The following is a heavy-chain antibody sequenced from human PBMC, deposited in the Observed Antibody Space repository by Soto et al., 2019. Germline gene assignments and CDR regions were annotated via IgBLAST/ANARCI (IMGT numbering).Heavy chain of an antibody. D-gene: IGHD6-13*01. V-gene: IGHV4-61*01. CDR1: GGSVSSGSYY. Sequence: SETLSLTCTVSGGSVSSGSYYWSWIRQPPGKGLEWIGNIHYSGSTNYNPSLKSRVTISVDASKNQFSLKLSSVPAADTAVYYCARRSWSGWFDPWGQGTLVTVSS. CDR2: IHYSGST. J-gene: IGHJ5*02. CDR3: ARRSWSGWFDP.